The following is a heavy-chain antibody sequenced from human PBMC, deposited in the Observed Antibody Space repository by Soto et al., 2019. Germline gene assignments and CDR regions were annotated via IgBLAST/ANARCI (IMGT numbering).Heavy chain of an antibody. D-gene: IGHD4-17*01. J-gene: IGHJ4*02. CDR1: GGSISSSSYY. V-gene: IGHV4-39*01. Sequence: QLQLQESGPGLVKPSETLSLTCTVSGGSISSSSYYWGWIRQPPGKGLEWIGSIYYSGSTYYNPSLKSRVPISVDTSQTQFSLELSSVPAAATAVYYCARHGSTVTLHFDHWGQGTLVTVSS. CDR2: IYYSGST. CDR3: ARHGSTVTLHFDH.